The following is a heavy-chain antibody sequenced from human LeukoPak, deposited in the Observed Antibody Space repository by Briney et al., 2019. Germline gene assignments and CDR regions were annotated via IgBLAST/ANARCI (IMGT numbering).Heavy chain of an antibody. V-gene: IGHV3-7*01. CDR3: ARDRYNWNYAGSDVYAADI. J-gene: IGHJ3*02. CDR2: IKQDGSEK. Sequence: GGSLRLSCAASGFTLSNHWMSWVRQAPGKGLEWVANIKQDGSEKYYVDSVKGRFTISRDNAKNSLYLQMNSLRAEDTAVYYCARDRYNWNYAGSDVYAADIWGQGTMVTVSS. CDR1: GFTLSNHW. D-gene: IGHD1-7*01.